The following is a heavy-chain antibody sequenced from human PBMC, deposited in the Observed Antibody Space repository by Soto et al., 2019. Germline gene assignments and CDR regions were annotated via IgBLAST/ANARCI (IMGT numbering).Heavy chain of an antibody. D-gene: IGHD1-26*01. Sequence: PGGSLRLSCAASGFTFSSYAMHWVRQAPGKGLEWVAVISYDGSNKYYADSVKGRFTISRDNSKNTLYLQMNSLRAEDTAVYYCARGEHLPPGGMDVWGQGTTVTVSS. J-gene: IGHJ6*02. CDR2: ISYDGSNK. CDR1: GFTFSSYA. CDR3: ARGEHLPPGGMDV. V-gene: IGHV3-30-3*01.